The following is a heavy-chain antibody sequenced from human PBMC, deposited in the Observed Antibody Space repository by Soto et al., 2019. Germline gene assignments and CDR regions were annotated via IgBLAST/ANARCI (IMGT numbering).Heavy chain of an antibody. Sequence: ASVKVSCKASGYTFTGYDINWVRQATGQGLEWMGWMNPNSGNTGYAQKFQGRVTMTRNTSISTAYMELSSLRSEDTAVYYCARGQRGAARPGVYYYYYYMDVWGKGTTVTVSS. J-gene: IGHJ6*03. CDR1: GYTFTGYD. V-gene: IGHV1-8*01. D-gene: IGHD6-6*01. CDR2: MNPNSGNT. CDR3: ARGQRGAARPGVYYYYYYMDV.